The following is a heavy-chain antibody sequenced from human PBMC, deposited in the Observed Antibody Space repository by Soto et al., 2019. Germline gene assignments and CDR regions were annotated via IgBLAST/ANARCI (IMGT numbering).Heavy chain of an antibody. Sequence: GESLKISCQVSGDNSTTYCINWVRQMPGKGLEWMGRIDPSDSYTNYGPSFQGHVTISADRSISTAYLQWSSLKASDTAIYYCARSDTYTYAWDVWGQGTTVTVSS. J-gene: IGHJ6*02. CDR3: ARSDTYTYAWDV. CDR2: IDPSDSYT. D-gene: IGHD1-1*01. CDR1: GDNSTTYC. V-gene: IGHV5-10-1*01.